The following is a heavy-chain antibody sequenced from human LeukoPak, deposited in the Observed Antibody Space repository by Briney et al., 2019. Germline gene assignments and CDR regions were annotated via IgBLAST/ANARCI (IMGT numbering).Heavy chain of an antibody. CDR2: IYYSGST. Sequence: KSSETLSLTCIVSGGSISSYYWSWIRQSPGKGLEWIGYIYYSGSTNYNPSLKSRVTISVDTSKKQFSLKLSSVTAADTAVYYCARGEDAFDIWGQGTMVTVSS. CDR3: ARGEDAFDI. CDR1: GGSISSYY. D-gene: IGHD3-10*01. J-gene: IGHJ3*02. V-gene: IGHV4-59*08.